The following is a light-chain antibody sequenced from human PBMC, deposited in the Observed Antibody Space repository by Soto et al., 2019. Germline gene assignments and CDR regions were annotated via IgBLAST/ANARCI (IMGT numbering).Light chain of an antibody. Sequence: QAVVTQEPSLTVSPGVTVTLTCASNTGAVTSAYYPNWFQQKPGQAPRALIYNTDNKHSWTPARFSGSLLGGKAALTLSGVQPEDEADYYCLLYYGGTQPWVFGGGTQLTVL. V-gene: IGLV7-43*01. CDR2: NTD. J-gene: IGLJ3*02. CDR1: TGAVTSAYY. CDR3: LLYYGGTQPWV.